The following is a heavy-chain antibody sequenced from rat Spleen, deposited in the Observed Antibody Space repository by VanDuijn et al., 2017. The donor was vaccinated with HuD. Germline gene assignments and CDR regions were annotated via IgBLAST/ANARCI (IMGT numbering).Heavy chain of an antibody. D-gene: IGHD1-11*01. CDR1: GFTFSDYY. Sequence: EVQLVESDGGLVQPGRSLKLSCAASGFTFSDYYMAWVRQAPTKGLEWVATISYDGSSTYYRDSVKGRFTISRDNAKSTLYLQMDSLRSEDTATYYCATDRATEGIGDYWGQGVMVTVSS. J-gene: IGHJ2*01. CDR2: ISYDGSST. CDR3: ATDRATEGIGDY. V-gene: IGHV5-29*01.